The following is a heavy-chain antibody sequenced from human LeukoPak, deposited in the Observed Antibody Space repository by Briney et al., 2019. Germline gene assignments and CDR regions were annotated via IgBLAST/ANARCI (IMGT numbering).Heavy chain of an antibody. D-gene: IGHD4-23*01. CDR1: GCSIRCYY. J-gene: IGHJ4*02. Sequence: SETLSLTCNVSGCSIRCYYRSWLRQPSGKGLEWIGRIYTTGSTTYNPSLKSRLTLSVDKSKNQFSLRLTSVTAADTAVYDCATFGGPPDYWGQGILVTVSS. V-gene: IGHV4-4*07. CDR2: IYTTGST. CDR3: ATFGGPPDY.